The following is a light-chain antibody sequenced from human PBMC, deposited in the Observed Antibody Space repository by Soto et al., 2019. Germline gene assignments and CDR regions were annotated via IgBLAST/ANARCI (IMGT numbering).Light chain of an antibody. Sequence: QSALTQPASVSGSPGQSITISCTGTSSDVGGYNYVSWYQQHPGKAPKLMIYEVSNRPSGVSNRFSGSKSGNTASLTNSGLQGEDEADYYCSSYTSSSTWVFGGGTKLTVL. CDR3: SSYTSSSTWV. J-gene: IGLJ3*02. CDR2: EVS. CDR1: SSDVGGYNY. V-gene: IGLV2-14*01.